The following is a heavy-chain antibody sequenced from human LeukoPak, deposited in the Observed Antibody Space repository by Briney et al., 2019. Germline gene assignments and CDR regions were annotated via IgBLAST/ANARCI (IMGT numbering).Heavy chain of an antibody. CDR1: GGSISSGSYY. V-gene: IGHV4-61*02. CDR2: IYTSGST. D-gene: IGHD2-2*01. J-gene: IGHJ6*03. CDR3: AKSPSPNCRSTSCYPYYYYYMDV. Sequence: SETLSLTCTVSGGSISSGSYYWSWIRQPAGKGLEWIGRIYTSGSTNYNPSLKSRVTISVDTSKNQFSLKLSSVTAADTAVYYCAKSPSPNCRSTSCYPYYYYYMDVWGKGTTVTVSS.